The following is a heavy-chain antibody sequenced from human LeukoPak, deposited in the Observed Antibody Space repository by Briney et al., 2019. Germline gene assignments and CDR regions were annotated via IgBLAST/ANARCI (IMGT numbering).Heavy chain of an antibody. D-gene: IGHD6-19*01. CDR1: GYTFSSND. CDR2: MNPENGNT. Sequence: ASVKVSRKASGYTFSSNDINWVRQATGQGLEWMGWMNPENGNTGYAEKFQGRVTLTRDTSINTAYMELSSLGSEDTAVYYCARRYAGGWTDHWGQGTLVTASS. J-gene: IGHJ4*02. CDR3: ARRYAGGWTDH. V-gene: IGHV1-8*01.